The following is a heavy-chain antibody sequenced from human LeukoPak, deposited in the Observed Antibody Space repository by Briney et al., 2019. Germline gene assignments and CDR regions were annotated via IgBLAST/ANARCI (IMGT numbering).Heavy chain of an antibody. CDR1: GYTFTSYG. J-gene: IGHJ4*02. CDR2: ISAYNGNT. D-gene: IGHD6-19*01. CDR3: ARLIFIAGAGSFDY. V-gene: IGHV1-18*01. Sequence: ASVKVSCKASGYTFTSYGISWVRQAPGQGLEWMGWISAYNGNTNYAQKLQGKVTMTTDTSTSTAYMELRSLSSDDTAVYYCARLIFIAGAGSFDYWGQGTLDTVSS.